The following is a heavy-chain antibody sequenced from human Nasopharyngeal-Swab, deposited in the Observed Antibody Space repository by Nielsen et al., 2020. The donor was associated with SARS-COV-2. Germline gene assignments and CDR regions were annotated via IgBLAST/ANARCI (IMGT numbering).Heavy chain of an antibody. CDR1: GFTFDDYA. V-gene: IGHV3-9*01. D-gene: IGHD2-2*01. CDR3: ATLPAATPYYGMDV. J-gene: IGHJ6*02. CDR2: ISWNSGSI. Sequence: SLKISCAASGFTFDDYAMHWVRQAPGKGLEWVSGISWNSGSIGYADSVKGRFTISRDNAKNSLYLQMNSLRAEDTALYYCATLPAATPYYGMDVWGQGTTVTVSS.